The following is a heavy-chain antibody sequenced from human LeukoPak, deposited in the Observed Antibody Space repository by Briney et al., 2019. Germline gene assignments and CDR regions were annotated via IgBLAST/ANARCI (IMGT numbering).Heavy chain of an antibody. CDR2: INHSGST. V-gene: IGHV4-34*01. CDR1: GGSFSGYY. CDR3: ARGLGSLPPGGY. D-gene: IGHD6-13*01. J-gene: IGHJ4*02. Sequence: SETLSLTCGVYGGSFSGYYWSWIRQPPGKGLEWIGEINHSGSTNYNPSLKSRVTISVDTSKNQFSLKLSSVTAADTAVYYCARGLGSLPPGGYWGQGTLVTVSS.